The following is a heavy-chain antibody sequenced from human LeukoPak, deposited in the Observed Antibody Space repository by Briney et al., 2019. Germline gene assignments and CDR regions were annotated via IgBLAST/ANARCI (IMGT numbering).Heavy chain of an antibody. Sequence: PGGSLRLSCAASGFTFSTYEMNFVRQAPGKGLEWISYISASGRTTIYADSVKGRFTISRDNAKNSLYLQMNSLRAEDTAIYYCAKDVVGAINYFDYWGQGTLVTVSS. D-gene: IGHD1-26*01. CDR2: ISASGRTT. V-gene: IGHV3-48*03. CDR1: GFTFSTYE. J-gene: IGHJ4*02. CDR3: AKDVVGAINYFDY.